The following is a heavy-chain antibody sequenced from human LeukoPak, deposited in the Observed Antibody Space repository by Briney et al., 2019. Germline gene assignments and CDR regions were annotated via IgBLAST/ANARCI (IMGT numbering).Heavy chain of an antibody. CDR1: VGSISTYY. D-gene: IGHD4-23*01. J-gene: IGHJ4*02. CDR2: ISDGGVT. CDR3: ARHGGTPDYFDY. Sequence: SETLSLTWNVSVGSISTYYWGWIRQPPGKGLEWIGYISDGGVTSYNPSLKGRVTISVDSPKNRFSLRLTSLTAVDTALYYCARHGGTPDYFDYWGPGSLVTVSS. V-gene: IGHV4-59*08.